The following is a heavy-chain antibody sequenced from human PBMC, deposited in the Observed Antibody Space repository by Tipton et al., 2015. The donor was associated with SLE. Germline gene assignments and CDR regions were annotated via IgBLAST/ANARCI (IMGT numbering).Heavy chain of an antibody. D-gene: IGHD3-9*01. CDR1: GYTFTSYD. CDR2: MNPNSGNT. Sequence: QVQLVQSGAEVKKPGASVKVSCKASGYTFTSYDINWVRQATGQGLEWMAWMNPNSGNTGYAQKFQGRVTMTRNTSISTAYMERSSLGSDDTAVYYCARGDIRGNWFDPWGQGTLVTVSS. CDR3: ARGDIRGNWFDP. J-gene: IGHJ5*02. V-gene: IGHV1-8*01.